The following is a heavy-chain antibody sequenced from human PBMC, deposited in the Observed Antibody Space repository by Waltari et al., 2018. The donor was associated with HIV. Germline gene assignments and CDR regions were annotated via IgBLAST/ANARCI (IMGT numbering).Heavy chain of an antibody. CDR3: ARESITGTTFGY. CDR1: GGSISSGGYY. Sequence: QVQLQESGPGLVKPSQTLSLTCTVSGGSISSGGYYWSWIRHHPGKGLEWIGYIYYSGSTYYNPSLNSRVTISVDTSKNQFALKLSSVTAADTAVYYCARESITGTTFGYWGQGTLVTVSS. V-gene: IGHV4-31*03. J-gene: IGHJ4*02. CDR2: IYYSGST. D-gene: IGHD1-7*01.